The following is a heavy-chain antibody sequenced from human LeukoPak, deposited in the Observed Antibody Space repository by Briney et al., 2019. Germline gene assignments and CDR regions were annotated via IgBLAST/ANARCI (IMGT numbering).Heavy chain of an antibody. V-gene: IGHV4-34*01. Sequence: SETLSLKCNVSGGSISSHYWSWIRQPPGKGLEWIGEINHSGSTNYNPSLKSRVTISVDTSKNQFSLKLSSVTAADTAVYYCARAVYSGSYRLDYWGQGTLVTVSS. CDR1: GGSISSHY. CDR2: INHSGST. CDR3: ARAVYSGSYRLDY. D-gene: IGHD1-26*01. J-gene: IGHJ4*02.